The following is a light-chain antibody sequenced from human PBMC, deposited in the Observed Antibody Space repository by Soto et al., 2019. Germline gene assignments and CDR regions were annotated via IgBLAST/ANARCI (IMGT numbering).Light chain of an antibody. J-gene: IGKJ4*01. V-gene: IGKV3-11*01. CDR2: DAS. CDR3: QQRSSLRVT. CDR1: QSVSTF. Sequence: EIVLTQFPATLSLSPGERATLSCRARQSVSTFLAWYQQKPGQAPRLVVYDASKRATGIPARFSGSGSGTDCTLTIISLEPDDFAVYYCQQRSSLRVTFGGGPNVDIK.